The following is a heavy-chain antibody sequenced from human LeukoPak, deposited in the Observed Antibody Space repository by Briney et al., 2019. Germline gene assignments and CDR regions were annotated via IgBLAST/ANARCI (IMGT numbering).Heavy chain of an antibody. CDR3: ARGGTTPLKDYYYYYGMDV. J-gene: IGHJ6*02. V-gene: IGHV4-30-2*01. D-gene: IGHD4-17*01. Sequence: SGTLSLTCAVSGGSISSGGYSWSWIRQPPGKGLEWIGYIYHSGSTYYNPSLKSRVTISVDRSKTQFSLKLSSVTAADTAVYYCARGGTTPLKDYYYYYGMDVWGQGTTVTVSS. CDR1: GGSISSGGYS. CDR2: IYHSGST.